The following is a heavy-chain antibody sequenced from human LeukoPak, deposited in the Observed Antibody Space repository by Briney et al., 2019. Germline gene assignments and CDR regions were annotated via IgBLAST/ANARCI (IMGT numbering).Heavy chain of an antibody. J-gene: IGHJ4*02. Sequence: ASVKVSCKASGFTFINYYMHWVRQAPGQGLEWLGIINLSGGSTHYPQKFQGRVTMTTDTSTSTAYMELRSLRSDDTAVYYCARAGYSYGYLGYFDYWGQGTLVTVSS. D-gene: IGHD5-18*01. CDR1: GFTFINYY. V-gene: IGHV1-46*01. CDR3: ARAGYSYGYLGYFDY. CDR2: INLSGGST.